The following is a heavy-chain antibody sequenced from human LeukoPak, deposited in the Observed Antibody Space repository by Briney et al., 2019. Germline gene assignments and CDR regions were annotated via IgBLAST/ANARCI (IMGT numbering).Heavy chain of an antibody. CDR3: ARGHYYDSSGYYYNYYYYYYYMDV. CDR2: IYYSGST. Sequence: SETLSLTCTVSGGSISSYYWSWIRQPPGKGLEWIGYIYYSGSTNYNPSLKSRVTISVDTSKNQFSLKLSSVTAADTAVYYCARGHYYDSSGYYYNYYYYYYYMDVWGKGTTVTVSS. D-gene: IGHD3-22*01. V-gene: IGHV4-59*01. CDR1: GGSISSYY. J-gene: IGHJ6*03.